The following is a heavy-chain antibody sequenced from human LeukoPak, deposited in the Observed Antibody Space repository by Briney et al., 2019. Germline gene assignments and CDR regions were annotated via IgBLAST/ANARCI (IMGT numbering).Heavy chain of an antibody. J-gene: IGHJ1*01. D-gene: IGHD3-22*01. CDR3: ARSDSSGTARGIQY. Sequence: GESLKISCKVFGNNFTTYWIGWVRQLPGKGLEWMGIIYPGDSDTSYSPSFQGQVTISADKSISTAYLQWSSLKASDTAMYYCARSDSSGTARGIQYWGQGTLVTVSS. V-gene: IGHV5-51*01. CDR1: GNNFTTYW. CDR2: IYPGDSDT.